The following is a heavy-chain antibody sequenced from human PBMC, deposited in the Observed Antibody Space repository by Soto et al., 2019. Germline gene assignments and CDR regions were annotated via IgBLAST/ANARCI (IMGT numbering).Heavy chain of an antibody. CDR3: AKDRITMVRGYFDY. V-gene: IGHV3-23*01. Sequence: GGSRRLSGAASGFTFSSYAMSWVRQAPGKGLELVSAISGSGGSTYYAASLKGRFTISRDNSKNTLYLQMNSLRAEDTAVYYCAKDRITMVRGYFDYWGQGTLVTVSS. CDR2: ISGSGGST. CDR1: GFTFSSYA. J-gene: IGHJ4*02. D-gene: IGHD3-10*01.